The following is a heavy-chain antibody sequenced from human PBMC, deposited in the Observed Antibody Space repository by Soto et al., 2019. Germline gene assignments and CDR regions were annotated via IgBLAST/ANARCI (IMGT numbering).Heavy chain of an antibody. CDR3: AITIFGARTGDAFDY. CDR2: IYPGDSDT. V-gene: IGHV5-51*01. D-gene: IGHD3-3*01. Sequence: GASLKISCKGSGYSFTSYWIGWVRQMPGKGLAWMGIIYPGDSDTRYSPSFQGQVTISADKSISTAYLQWSSLKASDTAMYYCAITIFGARTGDAFDYWGQGTLVTVSS. CDR1: GYSFTSYW. J-gene: IGHJ4*02.